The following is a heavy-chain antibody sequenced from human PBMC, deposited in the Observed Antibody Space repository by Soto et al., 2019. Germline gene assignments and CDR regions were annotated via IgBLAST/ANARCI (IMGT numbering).Heavy chain of an antibody. CDR2: ISAYNGNT. J-gene: IGHJ6*02. D-gene: IGHD6-13*01. CDR1: GYTFTSYG. CDR3: AGAERGGIAARRVGMDF. Sequence: QVQLVQSGAEVKKPGASVKVSCKASGYTFTSYGISWVRQAPGQGLEWMGWISAYNGNTNYAQKLQGRVTMTTDTATSTAYMDLGSLRSDDTAVDYYAGAERGGIAARRVGMDFWGHGTTVTVSS. V-gene: IGHV1-18*04.